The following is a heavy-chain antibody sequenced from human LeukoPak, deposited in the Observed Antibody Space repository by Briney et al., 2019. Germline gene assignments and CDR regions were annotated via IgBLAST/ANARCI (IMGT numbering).Heavy chain of an antibody. CDR3: ARRYCSSTFCHGALDI. CDR1: GYTFTTYW. CDR2: VAPGDSDT. J-gene: IGHJ3*02. D-gene: IGHD2-2*01. Sequence: GESLKISFKGPGYTFTTYWIGWVRQMPGKGLEWMGIVAPGDSDTRYSPSFQGQVTISADKSIRTAYLQWSSLKAPDTAMYYCARRYCSSTFCHGALDIWGQGTMVTVSS. V-gene: IGHV5-51*01.